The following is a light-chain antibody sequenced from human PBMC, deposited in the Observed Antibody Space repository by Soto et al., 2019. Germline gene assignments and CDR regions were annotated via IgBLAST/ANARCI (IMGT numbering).Light chain of an antibody. CDR2: GAS. V-gene: IGKV3-15*01. CDR1: QSVNNK. J-gene: IGKJ5*01. CDR3: QHYYDWSPIT. Sequence: EIVVTQSPDTLSLSPGERVTLSCRASQSVNNKLAWYQPQPRPAPRLLIPGASTRATDIPARFSGSGSVTKFSLTISSLQSEDFAIYYCQHYYDWSPITCGRGTRLEIK.